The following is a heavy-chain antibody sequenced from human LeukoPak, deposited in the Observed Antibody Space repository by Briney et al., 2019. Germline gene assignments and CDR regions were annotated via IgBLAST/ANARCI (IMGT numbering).Heavy chain of an antibody. D-gene: IGHD2-2*01. CDR3: AKAQWGDIVVVPAARADAFDI. CDR1: GFTFDDYA. J-gene: IGHJ3*02. Sequence: PGGSLRLSCAASGFTFDDYAMHWVRQAPGKGLGWVSLISWDGGGTYYADSVKGRFTISRDNSKNSLYLQMNSLRAEDTALYYCAKAQWGDIVVVPAARADAFDIWGQGTMVTVSS. V-gene: IGHV3-43D*04. CDR2: ISWDGGGT.